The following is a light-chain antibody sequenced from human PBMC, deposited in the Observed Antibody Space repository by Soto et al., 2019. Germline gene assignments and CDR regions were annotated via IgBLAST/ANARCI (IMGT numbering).Light chain of an antibody. V-gene: IGLV2-8*01. Sequence: QSLLTQPPSASGSPGQSVTISCTGTISDVGGYNYVSWYQQHPGKAPKLMIYGVSKRPSGVPDRFSGSKSGNTASLTVSGLQAEDEADYYCSSYAGSNNTYVFGTGTKVNVL. CDR2: GVS. J-gene: IGLJ1*01. CDR3: SSYAGSNNTYV. CDR1: ISDVGGYNY.